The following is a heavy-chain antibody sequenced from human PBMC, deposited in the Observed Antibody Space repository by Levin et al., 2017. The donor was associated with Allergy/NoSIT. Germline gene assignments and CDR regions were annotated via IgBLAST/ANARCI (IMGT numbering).Heavy chain of an antibody. CDR1: GYTFTSYG. D-gene: IGHD3-22*01. CDR2: ISAYNGNT. V-gene: IGHV1-18*01. CDR3: ARDLVQYYYDSSGPTHYYYYYYGMDV. Sequence: ASVKVSCKASGYTFTSYGISWVRQAPGQGLEWMGWISAYNGNTNYAQKLQGRVTMTTDTSTSTAYMELRSLRSDDTAVYYCARDLVQYYYDSSGPTHYYYYYYGMDVWGQGTTVTVSS. J-gene: IGHJ6*02.